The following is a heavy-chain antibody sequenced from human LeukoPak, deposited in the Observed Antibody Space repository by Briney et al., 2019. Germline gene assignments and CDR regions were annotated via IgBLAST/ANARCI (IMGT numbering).Heavy chain of an antibody. CDR3: AKGGGSSLAHAFDI. D-gene: IGHD1-26*01. J-gene: IGHJ3*02. V-gene: IGHV3-23*01. CDR2: ITASGDST. CDR1: GFPFSSYP. Sequence: GGSLRLSCAGSGFPFSSYPISWVRQPPGKGLEWVSAITASGDSTYSADSVKGRFTISRDNSKNTLYLQMNSLRAEDTAVYYCAKGGGSSLAHAFDIWGQGTMVTVSS.